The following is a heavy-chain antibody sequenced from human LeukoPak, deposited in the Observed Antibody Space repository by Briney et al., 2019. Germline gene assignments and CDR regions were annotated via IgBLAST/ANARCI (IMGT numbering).Heavy chain of an antibody. D-gene: IGHD6-19*01. Sequence: ASVKVSCKASGYTFTGYYIHWVRQAPGQGLEWMGWINPNSGGAKYAQKFQGRISMTRDTSISAAYMGLSRLTSDDTAVYYCAKGSVVAGTKSLTYHWFDPWGQGTLVTVSS. J-gene: IGHJ5*02. CDR2: INPNSGGA. V-gene: IGHV1-2*02. CDR3: AKGSVVAGTKSLTYHWFDP. CDR1: GYTFTGYY.